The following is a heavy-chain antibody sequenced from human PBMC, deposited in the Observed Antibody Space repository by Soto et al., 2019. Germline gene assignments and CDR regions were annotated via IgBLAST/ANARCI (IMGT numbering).Heavy chain of an antibody. V-gene: IGHV3-23*01. J-gene: IGHJ4*02. D-gene: IGHD4-17*01. CDR3: VKNRWYTDYAFDY. CDR2: LGKTGA. CDR1: GFTFSSHA. Sequence: EVQLLESGGGLVQPGWSLRVSCSASGFTFSSHAMSWVRQSPVKGLELVASLGKTGAYYADSVKGRFSISRDTSKSTLFLQLNNVRADDSAIYYCVKNRWYTDYAFDYWGQGTLVTVSS.